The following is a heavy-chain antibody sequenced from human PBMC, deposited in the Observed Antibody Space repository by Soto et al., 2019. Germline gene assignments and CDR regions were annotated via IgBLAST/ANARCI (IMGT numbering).Heavy chain of an antibody. V-gene: IGHV1-8*01. CDR1: GYTFSNYD. Sequence: QVQLVQSGAELKKPGASVKVSCKASGYTFSNYDMHWVRQATGQGPEWIGWVNPNNGDTGYAQKFHGRVTLTTDISTTTAYMELTSLRSEDTAISYCAKVSRKGSAIDFDYWGQGTLITVSS. J-gene: IGHJ4*02. CDR3: AKVSRKGSAIDFDY. CDR2: VNPNNGDT. D-gene: IGHD3-10*01.